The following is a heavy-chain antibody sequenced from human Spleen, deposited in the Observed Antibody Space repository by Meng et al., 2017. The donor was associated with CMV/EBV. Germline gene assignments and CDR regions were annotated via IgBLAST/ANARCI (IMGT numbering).Heavy chain of an antibody. CDR3: ASYWNYDDAFDI. Sequence: GESLKISCAASGFTFRKFTMNWVRRAPGKGLEWVSSISSSSSYIYYADSVKGRFTISRDNAKNSLYLQMNSLRAEDTAVYYCASYWNYDDAFDIWGQGTMVTVSS. D-gene: IGHD1-7*01. V-gene: IGHV3-21*01. J-gene: IGHJ3*02. CDR2: ISSSSSYI. CDR1: GFTFRKFT.